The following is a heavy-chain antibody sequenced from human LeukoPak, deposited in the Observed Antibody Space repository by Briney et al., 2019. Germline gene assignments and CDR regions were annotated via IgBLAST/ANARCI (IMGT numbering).Heavy chain of an antibody. CDR2: IYYSGST. D-gene: IGHD2-21*02. V-gene: IGHV4-30-4*01. J-gene: IGHJ5*02. CDR1: GGSISSGDYY. CDR3: ARVWSAYCGGDYLNP. Sequence: SSQTLSLTCTVSGGSISSGDYYWSWIRQPPGKGLEWIGYIYYSGSTYYNPSLKSRVTISVDTSKNQFSLKLSSVTAADTAVYYCARVWSAYCGGDYLNPWGQGTLVTVSS.